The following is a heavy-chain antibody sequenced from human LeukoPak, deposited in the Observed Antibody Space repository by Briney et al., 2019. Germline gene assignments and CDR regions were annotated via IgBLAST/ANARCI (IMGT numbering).Heavy chain of an antibody. D-gene: IGHD2-21*02. CDR3: ARDWGDWGYGYYFDH. Sequence: GGSLRLSCAASGFTFSTYGMHWVRQAPGKGLEWVAVISYDGSNKYYADSVKGRFTISRDNSKNTLYLQMNSLRAEDTAVYYCARDWGDWGYGYYFDHWGQGTLVTVSS. V-gene: IGHV3-30*03. CDR2: ISYDGSNK. J-gene: IGHJ4*02. CDR1: GFTFSTYG.